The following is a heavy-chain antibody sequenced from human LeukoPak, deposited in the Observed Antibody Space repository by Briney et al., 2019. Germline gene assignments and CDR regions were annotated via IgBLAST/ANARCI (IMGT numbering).Heavy chain of an antibody. J-gene: IGHJ6*02. D-gene: IGHD6-19*01. V-gene: IGHV3-48*02. CDR3: ARAGSSGWYGSHYYYGMDV. Sequence: QAGGSLRRSCAASGFTFSSYSMNWVRQAPGKGLEWVSYISSSSSTIYYADSVKGRFTISRDNAKNSLYLQMNSLRDEDTAVYYCARAGSSGWYGSHYYYGMDVWGQGTTVTVSS. CDR1: GFTFSSYS. CDR2: ISSSSSTI.